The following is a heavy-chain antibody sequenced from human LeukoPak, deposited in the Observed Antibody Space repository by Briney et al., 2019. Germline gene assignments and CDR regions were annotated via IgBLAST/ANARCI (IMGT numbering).Heavy chain of an antibody. J-gene: IGHJ3*01. CDR2: ISSSGRTM. V-gene: IGHV3-11*01. CDR1: GFTFSDYY. Sequence: GGSLRLSCAASGFTFSDYYMSWIRQAPGRGLEWVSYISSSGRTMYYADSVKGRFTISRDNAKNSLYLQMNSLRAEDTAVYYCARLITYYDILTGYYPGAFDVWGQGTMVTVSS. D-gene: IGHD3-9*01. CDR3: ARLITYYDILTGYYPGAFDV.